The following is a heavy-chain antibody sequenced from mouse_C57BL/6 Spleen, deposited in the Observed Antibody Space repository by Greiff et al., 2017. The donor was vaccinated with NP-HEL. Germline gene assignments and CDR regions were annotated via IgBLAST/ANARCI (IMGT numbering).Heavy chain of an antibody. V-gene: IGHV1-82*01. CDR3: AGWGYGNFDY. CDR1: CYAFRSLR. J-gene: IGHJ2*01. D-gene: IGHD2-10*02. CDR2: IYPCDWDT. Sequence: VQLPQSGPEPVKPGASGKISCQAFCYAFRSLRVNRVKQRPGKGLEWVGRIYPCDWDTYYNGKFKGKATLTVDKSSSTAYMQLSSLTSEDSAVYFCAGWGYGNFDYWGQGTTLTVSA.